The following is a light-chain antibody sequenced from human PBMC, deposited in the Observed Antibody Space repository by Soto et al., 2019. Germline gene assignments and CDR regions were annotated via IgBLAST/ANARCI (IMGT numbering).Light chain of an antibody. J-gene: IGKJ1*01. CDR2: DAS. V-gene: IGKV3-20*01. Sequence: EIALTQSAGTLSLSPRERAPLSCRASQSVINNYLAWYQQKAGQAPRLLIYDASTRATGIPDRFSGSGSGTDFTLTISRLEAEDFAVYYCQQYVTSSWTVGQGTKVDIK. CDR3: QQYVTSSWT. CDR1: QSVINNY.